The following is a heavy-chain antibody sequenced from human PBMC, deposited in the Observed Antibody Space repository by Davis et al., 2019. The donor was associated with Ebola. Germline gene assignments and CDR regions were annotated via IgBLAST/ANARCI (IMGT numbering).Heavy chain of an antibody. D-gene: IGHD3-3*01. J-gene: IGHJ4*02. CDR3: AKERGIGYYTDY. V-gene: IGHV3-30*18. CDR2: ISYDGSNK. CDR1: GFTFSSYG. Sequence: GESLKISCAASGFTFSSYGMHWVRQAPGKGLEWVAVISYDGSNKYYADSVKGRFTISRDNSKNTLYLQMNSLRAEDTAVYYCAKERGIGYYTDYWGQGTLVTVSS.